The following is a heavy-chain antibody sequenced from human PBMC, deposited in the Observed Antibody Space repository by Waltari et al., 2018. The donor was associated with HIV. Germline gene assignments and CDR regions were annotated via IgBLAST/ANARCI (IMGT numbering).Heavy chain of an antibody. CDR3: ARRDRVTGTNHWFDP. CDR1: GGSFSGYY. CDR2: INHSGST. J-gene: IGHJ5*02. Sequence: QVQLQQWGAGLLKPSETLSLTCAVYGGSFSGYYWSWIRQPPGKGLEWIGEINHSGSTNYNPSLKSRVTISVDTSKNQFSLKLSSVTAADTAVYYCARRDRVTGTNHWFDPWGQGTLVTVSS. D-gene: IGHD1-20*01. V-gene: IGHV4-34*01.